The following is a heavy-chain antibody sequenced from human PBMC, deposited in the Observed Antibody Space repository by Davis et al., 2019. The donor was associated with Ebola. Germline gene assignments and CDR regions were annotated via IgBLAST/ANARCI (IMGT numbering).Heavy chain of an antibody. V-gene: IGHV4-59*01. D-gene: IGHD2-21*02. CDR3: ARLARTALIDYHYFDI. Sequence: SETLSLTCTVSGGSLSNYVWGWIRQPPGKGLEWVVYMYYSGYTSYNPSLKSRVSISLDTTKNQFSLKMTSVTAADTAVYYCARLARTALIDYHYFDIWGRGTLVTVSS. CDR1: GGSLSNYV. CDR2: MYYSGYT. J-gene: IGHJ2*01.